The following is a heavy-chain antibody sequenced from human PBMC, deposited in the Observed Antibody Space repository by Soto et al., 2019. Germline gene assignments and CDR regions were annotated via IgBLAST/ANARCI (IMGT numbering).Heavy chain of an antibody. J-gene: IGHJ6*03. CDR1: GGSFSGYY. CDR2: INHSGST. CDR3: ARGNVEDIVVVPAVHGGAYYDYMDV. D-gene: IGHD2-2*01. Sequence: SKTLSLTCAFYGGSFSGYYGSWILQHPGKGLEGIGEINHSGSTNYNPPLQSRVTISVDTSKNQFSLKLSSVTAADTAVYYCARGNVEDIVVVPAVHGGAYYDYMDVWGKGTTVTVSS. V-gene: IGHV4-34*01.